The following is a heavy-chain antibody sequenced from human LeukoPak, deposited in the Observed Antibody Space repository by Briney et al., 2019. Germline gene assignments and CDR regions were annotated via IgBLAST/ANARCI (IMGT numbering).Heavy chain of an antibody. D-gene: IGHD3-22*01. Sequence: GGSLRLSCAASAFTFSDSGMHWVRQAPGKGLEWVGRMRSKTQNYATAYAASVKGRFTISRDDSKNTAFLQMNSLKTEDTAVYYCTNYDDSSDLWGYWGQGTLVTVPS. CDR2: MRSKTQNYAT. CDR1: AFTFSDSG. V-gene: IGHV3-73*01. CDR3: TNYDDSSDLWGY. J-gene: IGHJ4*02.